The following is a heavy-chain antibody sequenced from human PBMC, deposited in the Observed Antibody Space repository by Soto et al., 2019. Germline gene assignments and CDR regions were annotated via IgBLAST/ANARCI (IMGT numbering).Heavy chain of an antibody. J-gene: IGHJ5*02. CDR2: IYYSGST. V-gene: IGHV4-39*01. CDR1: GGSISSSSYY. CDR3: ARGRNWFDP. Sequence: SETLSLTCTVSGGSISSSSYYWGWIRQPPGKGLEWIGSIYYSGSTYYNPSLKSRVTISVDTSKNQFSLKLSSVTAADTAVYYCARGRNWFDPWGQGTLVTVSS.